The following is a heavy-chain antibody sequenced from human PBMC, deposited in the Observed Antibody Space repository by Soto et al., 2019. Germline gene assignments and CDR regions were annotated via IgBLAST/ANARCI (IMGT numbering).Heavy chain of an antibody. J-gene: IGHJ6*02. Sequence: QVQLVQSGAEVRKPGSSVKVSCKASGGTFSTYAISWVRQSPGPGLEWMGGIIPVFGTAKYAQKVQGRVTMTADESTGTAYMELRSMTSEDTAVDYCARKDSSGAVAGGAYYYYSYGLDVWGQGATVTVSS. V-gene: IGHV1-69*01. CDR2: IIPVFGTA. CDR3: ARKDSSGAVAGGAYYYYSYGLDV. D-gene: IGHD6-19*01. CDR1: GGTFSTYA.